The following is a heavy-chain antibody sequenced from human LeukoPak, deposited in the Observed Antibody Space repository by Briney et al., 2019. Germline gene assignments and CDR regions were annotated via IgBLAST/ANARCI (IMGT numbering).Heavy chain of an antibody. Sequence: ASVKVSCKASGYTFTSYAMNWVPQAPGQGLEWMGWINTNTGNPTYAQGFTGRFVFSLDTSVSTAYLQISSLKAEDTAVYYCARAEVQLWLRSHYYYGMDVWGQGTTVTVSS. D-gene: IGHD5-18*01. CDR1: GYTFTSYA. CDR3: ARAEVQLWLRSHYYYGMDV. V-gene: IGHV7-4-1*02. CDR2: INTNTGNP. J-gene: IGHJ6*02.